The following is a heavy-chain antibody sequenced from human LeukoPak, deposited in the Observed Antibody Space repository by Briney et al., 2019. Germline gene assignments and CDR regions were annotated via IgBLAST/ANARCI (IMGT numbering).Heavy chain of an antibody. D-gene: IGHD3-3*01. CDR3: ARGRMYYDFWSDYYSFDY. V-gene: IGHV4-34*01. CDR2: INHSGST. CDR1: GVSLSVYY. Sequence: SETLSLTCALCGVSLSVYYWICIRHPTGKGVEWIGEINHSGSTNYNPSLKSRVSISVDTSKNQFSLKLSSVTAADTAVYYCARGRMYYDFWSDYYSFDYWGQGTLVTVSS. J-gene: IGHJ4*02.